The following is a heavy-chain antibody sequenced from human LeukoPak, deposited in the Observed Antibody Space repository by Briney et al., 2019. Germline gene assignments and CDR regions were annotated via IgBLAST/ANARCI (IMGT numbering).Heavy chain of an antibody. CDR1: GYTFNNYD. CDR2: ISAYNGNR. J-gene: IGHJ5*02. D-gene: IGHD2-2*02. Sequence: ASVKVSCKASGYTFNNYDISWVRQAPGQGLEWMGWISAYNGNRNYAQKFQGRVTITADESTSTAYMELSSLRSEDTAVYYCAMGYQLLYGNWFDPWGQGTLVTVSS. CDR3: AMGYQLLYGNWFDP. V-gene: IGHV1-18*01.